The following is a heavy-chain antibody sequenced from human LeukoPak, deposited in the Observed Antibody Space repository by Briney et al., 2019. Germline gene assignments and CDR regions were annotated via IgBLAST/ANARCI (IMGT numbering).Heavy chain of an antibody. Sequence: SETLSLTRTVSGGSISSGGYYWSWIRQHPGKGLEWIGYIYYSGSTYYNPSLKSRVTISVDTSKNQLSLKLSSVTAADTAVYYCARTTVTVSHFDYWGQGTLVTVSS. CDR3: ARTTVTVSHFDY. CDR2: IYYSGST. J-gene: IGHJ4*02. D-gene: IGHD4-17*01. CDR1: GGSISSGGYY. V-gene: IGHV4-31*03.